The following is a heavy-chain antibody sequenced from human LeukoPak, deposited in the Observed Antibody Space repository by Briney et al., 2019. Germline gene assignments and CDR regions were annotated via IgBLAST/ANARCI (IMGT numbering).Heavy chain of an antibody. Sequence: ASVKVSCKASGYTFTGYYMHWVRQAPGQGLEWMGWINPNSGGTNYAQKFQGRVTMTRDTSISTAYMELSRLRSDDTAVYYCARVYPGGLRHIGVGDYWGQGTLVTVSS. CDR2: INPNSGGT. J-gene: IGHJ4*02. CDR1: GYTFTGYY. V-gene: IGHV1-2*02. D-gene: IGHD4-17*01. CDR3: ARVYPGGLRHIGVGDY.